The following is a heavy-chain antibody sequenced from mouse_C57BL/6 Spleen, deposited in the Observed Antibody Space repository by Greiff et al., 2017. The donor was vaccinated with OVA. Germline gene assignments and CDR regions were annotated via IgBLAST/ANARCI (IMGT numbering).Heavy chain of an antibody. J-gene: IGHJ2*01. CDR1: GYAFTNYL. Sequence: VKLMESGAELVRPGPSVKVSCKASGYAFTNYLIEWVKQRPGQGLEWIGVINPGSGGTNYNEKFKGKATLTADKSSSTAYMQLSSLTSEDSAVYFCARREGGYYFDYWGQGTTLTVSS. V-gene: IGHV1-54*01. CDR2: INPGSGGT. CDR3: ARREGGYYFDY.